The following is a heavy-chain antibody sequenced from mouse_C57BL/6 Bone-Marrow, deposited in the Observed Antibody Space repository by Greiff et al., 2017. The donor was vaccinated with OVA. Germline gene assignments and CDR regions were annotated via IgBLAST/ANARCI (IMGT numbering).Heavy chain of an antibody. V-gene: IGHV1-26*01. D-gene: IGHD2-3*01. CDR1: GYTFTDYY. Sequence: EVQLQQSGPELVKPGASVKISCKASGYTFTDYYMNWVKQSHGKSLEWIGDINPNNGGTSYNQKFKGKATLTVDKSSSTAYMELRSLTSEDSAVYYCARRRGIYDGYDWYFDVWGTGTTVTVSS. J-gene: IGHJ1*03. CDR2: INPNNGGT. CDR3: ARRRGIYDGYDWYFDV.